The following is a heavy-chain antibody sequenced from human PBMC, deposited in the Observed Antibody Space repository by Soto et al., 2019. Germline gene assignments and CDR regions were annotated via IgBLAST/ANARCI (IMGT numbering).Heavy chain of an antibody. V-gene: IGHV1-69*12. CDR3: ARGITGTVSYYYGMDV. CDR1: GGTFSSYA. CDR2: IIPIFGTA. D-gene: IGHD1-20*01. Sequence: QVQLVQSGAEVKKPGSSVKVSCKASGGTFSSYAISWVRQAPGQGLEWMGGIIPIFGTADYAQKFQGRVTITADESTSTAYMELSCLGSEDTAVYYCARGITGTVSYYYGMDVWGQGTTVTVSS. J-gene: IGHJ6*02.